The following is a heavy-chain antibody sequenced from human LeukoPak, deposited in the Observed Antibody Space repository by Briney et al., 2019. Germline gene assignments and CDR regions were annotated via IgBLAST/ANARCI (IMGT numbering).Heavy chain of an antibody. V-gene: IGHV3-23*01. CDR3: AKLVDTAGRPRQGFDY. CDR1: GFTFNIYA. D-gene: IGHD5-18*01. Sequence: GGSLRLSCAASGFTFNIYAMSWVRQAPGKGLEWVSAISGSGGSTYYADSVKGRFTISRDNSKNTLYLQMNSLRAEDTAVYYCAKLVDTAGRPRQGFDYWGQGTLVTVSS. CDR2: ISGSGGST. J-gene: IGHJ4*02.